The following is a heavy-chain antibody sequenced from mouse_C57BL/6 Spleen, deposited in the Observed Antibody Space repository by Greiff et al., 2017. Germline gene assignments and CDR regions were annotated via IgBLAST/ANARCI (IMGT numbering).Heavy chain of an antibody. D-gene: IGHD4-1*01. CDR2: IRNKANGYTT. Sequence: EVQLVESGGGLVQPGGSLSLSCAASGFTFTDYYMSWVRQPPGKALEWLGFIRNKANGYTTEYSASVKGRFTISRDNSQSILYLQMNALRAEDSATYYCASYWDAMDYWGQGTSVTVSS. V-gene: IGHV7-3*01. CDR3: ASYWDAMDY. J-gene: IGHJ4*01. CDR1: GFTFTDYY.